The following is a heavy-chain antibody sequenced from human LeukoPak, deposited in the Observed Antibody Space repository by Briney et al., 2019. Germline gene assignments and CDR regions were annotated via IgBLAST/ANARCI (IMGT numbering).Heavy chain of an antibody. CDR2: IYYSGST. CDR1: GGSISSSSYY. CDR3: ARTPFWDYGYYFDY. Sequence: SETLSLTCTVSGGSISSSSYYWGWIRQPPGKGLEWIGSIYYSGSTNYNPSLKSRVTISVDTSKNQFSLKLSSVTAADTAVYYCARTPFWDYGYYFDYWGQGTLVTVSS. D-gene: IGHD4-17*01. J-gene: IGHJ4*02. V-gene: IGHV4-39*07.